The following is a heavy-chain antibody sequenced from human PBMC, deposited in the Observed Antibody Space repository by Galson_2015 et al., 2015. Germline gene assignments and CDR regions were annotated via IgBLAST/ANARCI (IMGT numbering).Heavy chain of an antibody. V-gene: IGHV1-46*04. D-gene: IGHD3-10*01. CDR1: GYTFTNYF. Sequence: SVKVSCKASGYTFTNYFIQWMRQAPGQGLEWVGAINPSGAATFYAQKLQGRVTMTRDTPTSTVYVELSSLGSEDTAVYYCARELGGTYYFDYWGLGTLVTVSS. CDR3: ARELGGTYYFDY. J-gene: IGHJ4*02. CDR2: INPSGAAT.